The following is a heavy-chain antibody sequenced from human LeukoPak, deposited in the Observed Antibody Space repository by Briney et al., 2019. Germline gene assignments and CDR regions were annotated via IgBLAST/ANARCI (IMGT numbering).Heavy chain of an antibody. CDR2: IYYSGST. CDR1: GGSISSYY. D-gene: IGHD5-12*01. CDR3: ARDVRDGYNYFDY. V-gene: IGHV4-59*01. Sequence: SETLSLTCTVSGGSISSYYWSWIRQPPGKGLEWIGYIYYSGSTNYNPSLKSRVTISVDTPKNQFSLKLSSVTAADTAVYYCARDVRDGYNYFDYWGQGTLVTVSS. J-gene: IGHJ4*02.